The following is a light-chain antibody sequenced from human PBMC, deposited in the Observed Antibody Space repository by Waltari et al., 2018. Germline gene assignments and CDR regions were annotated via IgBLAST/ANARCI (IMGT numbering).Light chain of an antibody. CDR3: AAWDDSLIGRV. V-gene: IGLV1-44*01. CDR2: DNY. CDR1: SSNIVTTT. J-gene: IGLJ3*02. Sequence: SVLTQPPSSSGTPWQTVTISCSGISSNIVTTTVPWYQQFPGQAPKVLVFDNYQRPSGVPNRFSASKSGTSAYLVISGLQSEDEGDYFCAAWDDSLIGRVFGGGTTLTVL.